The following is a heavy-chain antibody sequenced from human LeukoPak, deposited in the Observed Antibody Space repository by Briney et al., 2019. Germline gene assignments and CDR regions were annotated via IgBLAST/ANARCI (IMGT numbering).Heavy chain of an antibody. CDR2: ISAYNGNT. D-gene: IGHD6-19*01. CDR3: ARAGSGWSFDY. J-gene: IGHJ4*02. Sequence: ASVKVSCKASGYTFTSYGISWVRQAPGQGLEWMGWISAYNGNTNYAQNLQGRVTMTTDTSTSTAHMELRSLRSDDTAVYYCARAGSGWSFDYWGQGTLVTVSS. V-gene: IGHV1-18*01. CDR1: GYTFTSYG.